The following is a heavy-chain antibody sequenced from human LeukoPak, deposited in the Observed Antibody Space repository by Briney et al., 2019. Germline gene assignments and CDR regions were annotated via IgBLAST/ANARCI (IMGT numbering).Heavy chain of an antibody. CDR3: ATSGSYGFLQY. Sequence: ASVKVSYKASGGTFSSYAISWVRQAPGKGLEWMGGFDPEDGETIYAQKFQGRVTMTEDTSTDTAYMELSSLRSEDTAVYYCATSGSYGFLQYWGQGTLVTVSS. V-gene: IGHV1-24*01. CDR1: GGTFSSYA. J-gene: IGHJ4*02. D-gene: IGHD1-26*01. CDR2: FDPEDGET.